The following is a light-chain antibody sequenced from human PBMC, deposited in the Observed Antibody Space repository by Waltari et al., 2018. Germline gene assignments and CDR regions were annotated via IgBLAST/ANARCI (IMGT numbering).Light chain of an antibody. CDR2: QDN. CDR3: KAWDRNVAG. J-gene: IGLJ3*02. Sequence: SFELIQPPSESVSPGQTASVRCSGAQLGDKYVYWYQQKPGQSPMFVMFQDNQTPSGNPERCSGSNSGNTATLTISETQAIDEAEYDGKAWDRNVAGFGRGTKVTVL. V-gene: IGLV3-1*01. CDR1: QLGDKY.